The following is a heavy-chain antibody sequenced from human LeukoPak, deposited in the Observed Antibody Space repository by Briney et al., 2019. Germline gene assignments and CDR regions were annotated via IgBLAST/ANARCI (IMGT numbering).Heavy chain of an antibody. V-gene: IGHV4-34*01. CDR1: GGSFSGYY. CDR3: ARNHGSGRGLAAPPHY. CDR2: INHSGST. D-gene: IGHD3-16*01. Sequence: SETLSLTCAVYGGSFSGYYWSWIRQPPGKGLEWIGEINHSGSTNYNPSLKSRVTISVDTSKNQFSLKLSSVTAADTAVYYCARNHGSGRGLAAPPHYWGQGTLVTVSS. J-gene: IGHJ4*02.